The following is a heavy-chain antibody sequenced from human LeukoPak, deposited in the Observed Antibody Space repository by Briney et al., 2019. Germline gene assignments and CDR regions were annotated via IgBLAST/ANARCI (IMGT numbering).Heavy chain of an antibody. J-gene: IGHJ6*02. V-gene: IGHV4-39*01. CDR3: ARHSITMVRGVISGMDV. CDR2: IYYSGGT. Sequence: SETLSLTCTVSGGSISSSSYYWGWIRQPPGKGLEWIGSIYYSGGTYYNPSLKSRVTISVDTSKNQFSLKLSSVTAADTAVYYCARHSITMVRGVISGMDVWGQGTTVTVSS. D-gene: IGHD3-10*01. CDR1: GGSISSSSYY.